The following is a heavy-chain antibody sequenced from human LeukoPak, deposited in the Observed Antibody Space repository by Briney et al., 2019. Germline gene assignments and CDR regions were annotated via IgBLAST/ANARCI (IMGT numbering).Heavy chain of an antibody. CDR3: ARSSSARGWFDP. D-gene: IGHD6-6*01. V-gene: IGHV3-74*01. J-gene: IGHJ5*02. CDR1: GFTFSSYW. Sequence: GGSLRLSCAASGFTFSSYWMHWVRHAPGKGLVWVSRIHSDGSSTSYADSVKGRFTISRDNAKNTLYLQMNSLRAEDTAVYYCARSSSARGWFDPWGQGTLVTVSS. CDR2: IHSDGSST.